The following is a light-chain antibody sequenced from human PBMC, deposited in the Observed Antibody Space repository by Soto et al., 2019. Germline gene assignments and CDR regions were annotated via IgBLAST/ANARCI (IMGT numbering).Light chain of an antibody. CDR1: QSVSSW. CDR2: DAS. Sequence: DIQMTQSPSTLSASVGDRVTITCRACQSVSSWLAWYQQRPGKAPKLLIYDASSLESGVPSRFSGSGSGTEFTLTISSLQPDDFATYYCHQYNSYSPTFGQGTKLEIK. J-gene: IGKJ2*01. CDR3: HQYNSYSPT. V-gene: IGKV1-5*01.